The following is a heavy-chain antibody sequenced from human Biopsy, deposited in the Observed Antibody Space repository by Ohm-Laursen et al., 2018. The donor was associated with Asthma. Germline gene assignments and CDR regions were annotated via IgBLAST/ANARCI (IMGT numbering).Heavy chain of an antibody. V-gene: IGHV1-3*04. J-gene: IGHJ3*01. CDR1: GYTFISFA. CDR2: VNTCNGDT. D-gene: IGHD3-9*01. CDR3: ARTYYDFLTGPVKDVFGV. Sequence: ATVKVSCKASGYTFISFAIHWVRQAPGQRLEWRGVVNTCNGDTKYSQKFQGRVTITRDTSASTAYMELRSLRSEDTATYYCARTYYDFLTGPVKDVFGVWGQGTMVTVSS.